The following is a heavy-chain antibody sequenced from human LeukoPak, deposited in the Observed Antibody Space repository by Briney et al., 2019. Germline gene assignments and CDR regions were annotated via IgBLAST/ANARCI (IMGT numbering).Heavy chain of an antibody. CDR2: IKSKTDGGTT. CDR1: GFTFSNAW. V-gene: IGHV3-15*01. D-gene: IGHD4-17*01. J-gene: IGHJ4*02. CDR3: TTDRPTYGDYVYFQTRALLNFDY. Sequence: GGSLRLSCAASGFTFSNAWMSWVRQAPGKGLEWVGRIKSKTDGGTTDYAAPVKGRFTISRDDSKNTLYLQMNSLKTEDTAVYYCTTDRPTYGDYVYFQTRALLNFDYWGQGTLVTVSS.